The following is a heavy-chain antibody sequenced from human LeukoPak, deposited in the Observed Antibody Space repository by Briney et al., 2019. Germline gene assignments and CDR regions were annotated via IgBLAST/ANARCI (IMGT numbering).Heavy chain of an antibody. CDR2: ISYDGSNK. J-gene: IGHJ4*02. D-gene: IGHD1-26*01. CDR3: AKDEMISGSYYFGFVDY. V-gene: IGHV3-30*18. CDR1: GFTFSSYG. Sequence: QPGRSLRLSCAASGFTFSSYGMHWVRQAPGKGLEWVAVISYDGSNKYYADSVKGRFTISRDNSKNTLYLQMNSLRAEDTAVYYCAKDEMISGSYYFGFVDYWGQGTLVTVSS.